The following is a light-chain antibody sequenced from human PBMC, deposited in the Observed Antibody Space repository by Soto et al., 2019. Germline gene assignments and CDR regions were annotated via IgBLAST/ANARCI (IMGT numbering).Light chain of an antibody. CDR1: QSVSDN. CDR3: QQYNSWPIT. CDR2: RAS. J-gene: IGKJ5*01. Sequence: EVLMTQSPDTLYVSPGESVTLSCRASQSVSDNLAWYQQKHGQGPRILVYRASTRTLGIPARFSGSESGTEFTLTISRLQSEDFAVYYCQQYNSWPITFGQGTRLEIK. V-gene: IGKV3-15*01.